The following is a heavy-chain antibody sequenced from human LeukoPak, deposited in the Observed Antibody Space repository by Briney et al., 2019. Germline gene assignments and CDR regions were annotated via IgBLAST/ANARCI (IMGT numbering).Heavy chain of an antibody. Sequence: NPSETLSLTCTVSGGSISSSSYYWGWIRQPPGKGLEWIGSIYYSGSTYYNPSLKGRVTISVDTSKNQFSLKLSSVTAADTAVYYCASRDFWSGRWGQGTLVTVSS. V-gene: IGHV4-39*01. J-gene: IGHJ4*02. CDR3: ASRDFWSGR. CDR1: GGSISSSSYY. CDR2: IYYSGST. D-gene: IGHD3-3*01.